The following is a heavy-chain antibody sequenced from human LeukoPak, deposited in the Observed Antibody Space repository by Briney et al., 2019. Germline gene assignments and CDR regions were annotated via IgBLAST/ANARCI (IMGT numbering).Heavy chain of an antibody. J-gene: IGHJ3*02. CDR3: AEEGENYAFDI. V-gene: IGHV3-23*01. Sequence: GGSLRLSCAASGFTFSNYAMSWVRQAPGKGLEWVSTTRGSGGGKKYGDSVKGRFTISRDNSKNTLYLQMSSLRAEDTAVYYCAEEGENYAFDIWGQGKMVTVSS. CDR2: TRGSGGGK. D-gene: IGHD2-21*01. CDR1: GFTFSNYA.